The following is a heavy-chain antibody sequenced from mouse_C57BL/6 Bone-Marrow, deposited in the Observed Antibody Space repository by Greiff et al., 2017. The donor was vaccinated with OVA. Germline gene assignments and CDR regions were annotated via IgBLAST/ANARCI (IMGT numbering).Heavy chain of an antibody. V-gene: IGHV14-4*01. CDR1: GFNIKDDY. D-gene: IGHD2-5*01. CDR2: IDPENGDT. CDR3: TTGYYSSYEGY. Sequence: EVQLQQSGAELVRPGASVKLSCTASGFNIKDDYMHWVKQRPEQGLEWIGWIDPENGDTESASTLQGKATITADTSANTAYLQLSSLTSEDTAVYYGTTGYYSSYEGYWGQGTTLTVSS. J-gene: IGHJ2*01.